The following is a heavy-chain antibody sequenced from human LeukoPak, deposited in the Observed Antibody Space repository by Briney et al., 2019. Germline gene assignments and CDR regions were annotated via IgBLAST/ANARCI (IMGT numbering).Heavy chain of an antibody. CDR1: GYTFTSYG. CDR3: ARDILECYYGSGSFDPHDY. CDR2: ISAYNGNT. J-gene: IGHJ4*02. Sequence: ASVKVSCKASGYTFTSYGISWVRQAPGQGLEWMGWISAYNGNTNYAQKLQGRVTMTTDTSTSTAYMELRSLRSDDTAVYYCARDILECYYGSGSFDPHDYWGQGTLVTVSS. D-gene: IGHD3-10*01. V-gene: IGHV1-18*01.